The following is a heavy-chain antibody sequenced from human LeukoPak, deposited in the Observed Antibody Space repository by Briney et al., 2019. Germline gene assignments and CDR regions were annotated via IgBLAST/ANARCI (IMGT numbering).Heavy chain of an antibody. CDR1: GFTFSSYE. D-gene: IGHD2-15*01. Sequence: GSLRLSCAASGFTFSSYEMNWVRQAPGKGLEWVANIKQDGSEKYYVDSVKGRFTISRDNAKKSLYLQMNSLRAEDTAVYYCASPWVDNWFDPRGQGTLVTVSS. CDR3: ASPWVDNWFDP. J-gene: IGHJ5*02. V-gene: IGHV3-7*01. CDR2: IKQDGSEK.